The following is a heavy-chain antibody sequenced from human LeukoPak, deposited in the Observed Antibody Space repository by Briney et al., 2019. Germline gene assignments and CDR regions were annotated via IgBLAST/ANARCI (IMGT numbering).Heavy chain of an antibody. Sequence: SETLSLTCTVSGGSISSYYWSWIRQPPGKGLEWIGYIYYSGSTNYNPSLKSRVTISVNTSKNQFSLKLSSVTAADTAVYYCARGVVVAAITGPDAFDIWGQGTMVTVSS. CDR2: IYYSGST. V-gene: IGHV4-59*01. CDR1: GGSISSYY. CDR3: ARGVVVAAITGPDAFDI. D-gene: IGHD2-15*01. J-gene: IGHJ3*02.